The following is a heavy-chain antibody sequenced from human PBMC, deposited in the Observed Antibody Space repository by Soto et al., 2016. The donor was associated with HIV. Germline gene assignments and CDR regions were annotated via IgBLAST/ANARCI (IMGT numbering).Heavy chain of an antibody. D-gene: IGHD4-17*01. Sequence: EVQLVESGEAWSSLGGPVRLSCAASGFTFSTYSMNWVRQAPGKGLEWVSSISSSSSYIYYGDSVKGRFTISRDNAKNSLYLQMNSLRAEDTAVYYCARVGDTDDYWGQGTLVTVSS. CDR3: ARVGDTDDY. CDR2: ISSSSSYI. CDR1: GFTFSTYS. J-gene: IGHJ4*02. V-gene: IGHV3-21*01.